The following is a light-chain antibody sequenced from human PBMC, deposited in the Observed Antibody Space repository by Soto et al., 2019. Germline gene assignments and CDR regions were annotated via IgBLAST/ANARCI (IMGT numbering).Light chain of an antibody. Sequence: IVMTQSPATLSVSPGERATLSCRASQTIDHKLAWYQQRPGQAPRLLIYGASSRATGIPARFSGSGSGTEFTLTISGLQSEDFGVYYCQQYKDWRTFGQGTNVDIK. CDR1: QTIDHK. CDR2: GAS. J-gene: IGKJ1*01. CDR3: QQYKDWRT. V-gene: IGKV3-15*01.